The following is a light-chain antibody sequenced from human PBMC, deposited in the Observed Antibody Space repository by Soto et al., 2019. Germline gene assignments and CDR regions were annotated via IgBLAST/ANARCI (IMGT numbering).Light chain of an antibody. V-gene: IGKV1-5*01. CDR1: QSISSW. CDR2: EGS. Sequence: DIQMTQSPSTLSASIGDTVTITCRANQSISSWVAWYQQKPGKAPNLLISEGSSLESGVPARFSGSGSGTEFTLTISSLQPDDLATYYCQQYDSSPITFGGGTKVEIK. CDR3: QQYDSSPIT. J-gene: IGKJ4*01.